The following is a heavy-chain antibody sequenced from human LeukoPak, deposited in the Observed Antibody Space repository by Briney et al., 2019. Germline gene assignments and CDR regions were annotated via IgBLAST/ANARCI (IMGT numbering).Heavy chain of an antibody. CDR3: AREGYCSGDICYHKWFDP. CDR2: INPNSGDT. CDR1: GYTFTVYY. D-gene: IGHD2-15*01. Sequence: GASVTVSCTASGYTFTVYYMHWVRQAPGQGLEWMGWINPNSGDTHYAQKFQGRVTMTRDTSISTTYMELIRLRSDDAAAYYCAREGYCSGDICYHKWFDPWGQGTLVTVSS. V-gene: IGHV1-2*02. J-gene: IGHJ5*02.